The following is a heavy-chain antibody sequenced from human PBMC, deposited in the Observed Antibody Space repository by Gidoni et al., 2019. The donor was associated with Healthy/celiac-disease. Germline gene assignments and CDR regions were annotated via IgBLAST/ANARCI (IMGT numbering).Heavy chain of an antibody. CDR3: ARWAAAGTDYFDY. CDR2: T. J-gene: IGHJ4*02. V-gene: IGHV4-31*02. D-gene: IGHD6-13*01. Sequence: TYYNPSLKSRVTISVDTSKNQFSLKLSSVTAADTAVYYCARWAAAGTDYFDYWGQGTLVTVSS.